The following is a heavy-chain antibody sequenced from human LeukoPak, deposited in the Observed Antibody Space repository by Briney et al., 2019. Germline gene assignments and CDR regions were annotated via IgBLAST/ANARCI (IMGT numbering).Heavy chain of an antibody. CDR3: ARRVAVVGSNWFDP. D-gene: IGHD6-13*01. J-gene: IGHJ5*02. CDR1: GGSISGYY. V-gene: IGHV4-59*01. Sequence: SETLSLTCTVSGGSISGYYWSWIRQPPGKGLEWIGYIYSSGSPNYSPSLKSRVTISVDTSKNQFSLMLKSVTAADTAVYYCARRVAVVGSNWFDPWGQGTLVTVSS. CDR2: IYSSGSP.